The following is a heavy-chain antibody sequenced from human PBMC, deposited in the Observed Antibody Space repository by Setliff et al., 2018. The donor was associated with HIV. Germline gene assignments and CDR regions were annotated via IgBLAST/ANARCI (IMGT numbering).Heavy chain of an antibody. CDR2: INTYTGNP. V-gene: IGHV7-4-1*02. Sequence: GASVKVSCKASGYTFTSCGMNWVRQAPGQGLEWMGWINTYTGNPTYAQDFTGRSVFSLDTSVSTAYLQISSLKAEDIAVYYCARDGYYYDSSGHLAYYFDYWGRGTLVTVSS. CDR3: ARDGYYYDSSGHLAYYFDY. D-gene: IGHD3-22*01. CDR1: GYTFTSCG. J-gene: IGHJ4*02.